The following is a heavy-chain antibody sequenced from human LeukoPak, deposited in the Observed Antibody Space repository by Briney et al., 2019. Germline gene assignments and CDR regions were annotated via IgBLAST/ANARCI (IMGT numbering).Heavy chain of an antibody. D-gene: IGHD2-2*01. CDR1: GFTFSRYW. V-gene: IGHV3-7*01. CDR2: IKEDGSQE. CDR3: ARDRYATY. J-gene: IGHJ4*02. Sequence: GGSLRLSCAASGFTFSRYWMTWVRQAPGKGLEWVANIKEDGSQEHCVGSMKGRFTISRDNANNSLYLQMDSLRDEDTAIYYCARDRYATYWGQGTPVTVSS.